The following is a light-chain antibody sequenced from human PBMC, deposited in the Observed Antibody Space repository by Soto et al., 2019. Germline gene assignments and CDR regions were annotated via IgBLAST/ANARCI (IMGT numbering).Light chain of an antibody. J-gene: IGKJ2*01. Sequence: CRGTRSLYPEKKATLSCRASQSVSNSYLAWYQQKPGQAPRLLIYGASTGATGVPARFSGSGSGTEFTLTISSLQSEDFAPYYCQQYNILPRPFG. V-gene: IGKV3-15*01. CDR3: QQYNILPRP. CDR1: QSVSNSY. CDR2: GAS.